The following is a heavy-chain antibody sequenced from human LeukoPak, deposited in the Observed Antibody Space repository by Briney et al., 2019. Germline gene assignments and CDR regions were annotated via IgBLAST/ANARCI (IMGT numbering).Heavy chain of an antibody. CDR3: ATDPGIAAAGNSNWFDP. CDR2: FDPEDGET. V-gene: IGHV1-24*01. CDR1: GYTLTELS. Sequence: ASVKVSCKVSGYTLTELSMHWVRQAPGKGIEWMGGFDPEDGETIYAQKFQGRVTMTEDTSTDTAYMELSSLRSEDTAVYYCATDPGIAAAGNSNWFDPWGQGTLVTVSS. D-gene: IGHD6-13*01. J-gene: IGHJ5*02.